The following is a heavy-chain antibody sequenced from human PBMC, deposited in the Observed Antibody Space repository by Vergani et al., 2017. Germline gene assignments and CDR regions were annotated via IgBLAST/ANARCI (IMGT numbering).Heavy chain of an antibody. V-gene: IGHV5-51*01. Sequence: EVQLVQSGAEVKKPGESLKISCKGSGYSFTSYWIGWVRQMPGKGLELMGFIYPGYSDTRYSPSFQGQVTISADKSISTAYLQWSILKASDTAMYYCGRHESWYGGVNYYYYYMDVWGKGTTVTVSS. CDR1: GYSFTSYW. J-gene: IGHJ6*03. D-gene: IGHD2-8*02. CDR3: GRHESWYGGVNYYYYYMDV. CDR2: IYPGYSDT.